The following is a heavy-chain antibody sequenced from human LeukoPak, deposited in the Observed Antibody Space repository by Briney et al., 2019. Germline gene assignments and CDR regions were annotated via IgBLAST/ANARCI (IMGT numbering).Heavy chain of an antibody. Sequence: GSLRLSCAASGFTFSSYSMNWVRQAPGKGLEWVSSISSSRSYIYYADSVKGRFTISRDNAKNSLYLQMNSLRAEDTAVYYCARDKNSGYLDYWGQGTLVTVSS. CDR2: ISSSRSYI. CDR1: GFTFSSYS. D-gene: IGHD1-26*01. V-gene: IGHV3-21*01. J-gene: IGHJ4*02. CDR3: ARDKNSGYLDY.